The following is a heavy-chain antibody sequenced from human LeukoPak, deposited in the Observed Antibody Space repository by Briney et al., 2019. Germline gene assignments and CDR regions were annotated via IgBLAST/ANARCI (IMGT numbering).Heavy chain of an antibody. V-gene: IGHV3-23*01. CDR3: AKDRRGSTMIVVVTYFDY. D-gene: IGHD3-22*01. Sequence: PGGSLRLSCAASGFTFSSDAMSWVRQAPGKGLEWVSAISGSGGSTYYADSVKGRFTISRDNSKNTLYLQMNSLRAEDTAVYYCAKDRRGSTMIVVVTYFDYWGQGTLVTVSS. CDR1: GFTFSSDA. CDR2: ISGSGGST. J-gene: IGHJ4*02.